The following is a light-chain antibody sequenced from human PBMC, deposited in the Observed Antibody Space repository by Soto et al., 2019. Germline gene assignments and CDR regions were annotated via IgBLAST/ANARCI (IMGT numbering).Light chain of an antibody. CDR3: QQRSNWPPLT. CDR1: QSVGSY. CDR2: DAS. J-gene: IGKJ4*01. Sequence: VLTQSPASLSLPPGERATLSCRASQSVGSYLAWYQQRPGQAPRLLIYDASNRATGIPARFSGSGSGTDFTLTSSSLEPEDFALYYCQQRSNWPPLTFGGGTKVEIK. V-gene: IGKV3-11*01.